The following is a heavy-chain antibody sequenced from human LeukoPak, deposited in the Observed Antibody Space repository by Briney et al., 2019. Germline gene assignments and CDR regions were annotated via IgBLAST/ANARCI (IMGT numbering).Heavy chain of an antibody. Sequence: NPSETLSLTCTVSGGSISSYYWSWIRQPPGKGLEWIGYIYYSGSTNYNPSLKSRVTISVDTSKNQFSLKLSSVTAADTAVYYCARAESYYDFWSGYYYPWGQGTLVTVSS. V-gene: IGHV4-59*01. CDR3: ARAESYYDFWSGYYYP. CDR1: GGSISSYY. CDR2: IYYSGST. D-gene: IGHD3-3*01. J-gene: IGHJ5*02.